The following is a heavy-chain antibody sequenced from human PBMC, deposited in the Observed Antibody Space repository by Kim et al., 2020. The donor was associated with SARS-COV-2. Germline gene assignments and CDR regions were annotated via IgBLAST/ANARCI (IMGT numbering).Heavy chain of an antibody. CDR3: ARVSSGSYSPIDY. J-gene: IGHJ4*02. D-gene: IGHD1-26*01. CDR1: GYTFSNYY. V-gene: IGHV1-46*01. Sequence: ASVKVSCRASGYTFSNYYIHWVRQAPGQGLEWMGTINPNGGGTINAQKFQGRVIMTRDMSTSTVFMELTSLRSEDTAIYYCARVSSGSYSPIDYWGQGTL. CDR2: INPNGGGT.